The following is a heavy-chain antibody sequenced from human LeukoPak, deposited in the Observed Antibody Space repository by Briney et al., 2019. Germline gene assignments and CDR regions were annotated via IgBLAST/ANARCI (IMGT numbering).Heavy chain of an antibody. CDR1: GFTVSSNY. V-gene: IGHV3-66*01. D-gene: IGHD6-13*01. CDR3: AMEGIAAAFIPGAEYFQH. Sequence: AGGSLRLSCAASGFTVSSNYMSWVRQAPGKGLEWVSVIYSGGSTYYADSVKGRFTISRDNSKNTLYLQMNSLRAEDTAVYYCAMEGIAAAFIPGAEYFQHWGQGTLVTVSS. J-gene: IGHJ1*01. CDR2: IYSGGST.